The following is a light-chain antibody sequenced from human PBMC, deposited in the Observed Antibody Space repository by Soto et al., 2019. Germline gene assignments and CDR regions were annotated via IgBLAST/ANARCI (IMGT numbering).Light chain of an antibody. J-gene: IGKJ1*01. CDR2: GAA. CDR3: HQYDKRSTWT. CDR1: QRVSRD. Sequence: IVLPQSPATLSGSPGERATLSWRASQRVSRDLAWYQQKPGQAARLLIIGAASRAPSGPARCSGSGGGTDFTLTISSLQSDDFSVYYCHQYDKRSTWTFGQGTKVDIK. V-gene: IGKV3-15*01.